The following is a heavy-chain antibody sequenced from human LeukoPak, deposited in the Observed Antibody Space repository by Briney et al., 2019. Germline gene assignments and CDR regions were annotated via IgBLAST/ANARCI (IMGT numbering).Heavy chain of an antibody. CDR3: ARDLSSSPRDAFDI. J-gene: IGHJ3*02. D-gene: IGHD6-13*01. Sequence: GGSLRLSCAASGFTVSSNYMSWVRQAPGKGLEWVSVIYSGGSTYYADSVKGRFTISRDNSKNTLYLQMNSLRAEDTAVYYCARDLSSSPRDAFDIWGQGTMVTVSS. V-gene: IGHV3-66*01. CDR2: IYSGGST. CDR1: GFTVSSNY.